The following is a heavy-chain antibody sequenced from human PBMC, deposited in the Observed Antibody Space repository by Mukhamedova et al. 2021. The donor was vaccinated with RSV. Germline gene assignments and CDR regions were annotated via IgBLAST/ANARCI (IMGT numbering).Heavy chain of an antibody. J-gene: IGHJ4*02. V-gene: IGHV3-23*01. CDR2: SDGGDKT. CDR3: AKAPPMDY. Sequence: SDGGDKTFHADSVKGRFTTSRDKSTNTLYLQMNGLRVEDTAVYFCAKAPPMDYWGQGTLVTVS.